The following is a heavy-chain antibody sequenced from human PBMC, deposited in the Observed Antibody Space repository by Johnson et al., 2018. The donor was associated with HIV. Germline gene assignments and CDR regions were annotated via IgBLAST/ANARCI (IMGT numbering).Heavy chain of an antibody. J-gene: IGHJ3*02. Sequence: QVQLVESGGGLVQPGGSLRLSCAASGFTFSDYYMSWIRQAPGKGLEWVAFIRYDGSNKYYADSVTGRFTISRDNSKNTLYLQMNSLRAEDTAMYQCAKDSAAAGRGEAFDIWGQGTMVTVSS. V-gene: IGHV3-30*02. D-gene: IGHD6-13*01. CDR2: IRYDGSNK. CDR1: GFTFSDYY. CDR3: AKDSAAAGRGEAFDI.